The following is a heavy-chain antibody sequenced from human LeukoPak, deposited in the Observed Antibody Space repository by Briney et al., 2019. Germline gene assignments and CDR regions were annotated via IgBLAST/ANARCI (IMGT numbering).Heavy chain of an antibody. CDR2: ISYDGNSK. D-gene: IGHD2/OR15-2a*01. V-gene: IGHV3-30*18. J-gene: IGHJ4*02. Sequence: GRSLRLSCAASGFTFSNYGLHWVRQAPGKGLEWVALISYDGNSKNYADSVKGRFTISRDNSKNTLYLQMNSLRPEDTAVYFCAKDSSTTWFGGDSKWGQGTLVTVSS. CDR1: GFTFSNYG. CDR3: AKDSSTTWFGGDSK.